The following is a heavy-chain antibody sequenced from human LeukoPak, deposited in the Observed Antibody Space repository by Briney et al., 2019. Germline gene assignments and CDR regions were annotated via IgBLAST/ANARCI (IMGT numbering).Heavy chain of an antibody. J-gene: IGHJ4*02. CDR1: GYTLTELS. CDR3: ARDYYDSSGFGY. D-gene: IGHD3-22*01. Sequence: ASVKVSCKVSGYTLTELSMHWVRQAPGKGLEWMGGFDPEDGETIYAQKFQGRVTMTEDTSTDTAYMELSSLRSEDTAVYYCARDYYDSSGFGYWGQGALVTVSS. V-gene: IGHV1-24*01. CDR2: FDPEDGET.